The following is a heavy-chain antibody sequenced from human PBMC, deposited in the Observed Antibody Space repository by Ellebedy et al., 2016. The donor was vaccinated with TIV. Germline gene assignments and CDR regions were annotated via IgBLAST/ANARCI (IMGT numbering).Heavy chain of an antibody. CDR2: IRSRANNYAT. Sequence: GESLKISXAASGFTFSDFAMHWVRQTSGKGLEWVGRIRSRANNYATIYGESVNGRFTVSRDDSANKVYLQMNSLKTEDTAVYYCTRVGTSMGPRHDYWGHGTLVTVSS. V-gene: IGHV3-73*01. D-gene: IGHD5-18*01. J-gene: IGHJ4*01. CDR3: TRVGTSMGPRHDY. CDR1: GFTFSDFA.